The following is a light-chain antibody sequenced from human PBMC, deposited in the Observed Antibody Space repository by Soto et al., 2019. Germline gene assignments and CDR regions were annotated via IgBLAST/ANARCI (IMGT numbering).Light chain of an antibody. CDR2: DAS. CDR1: QDISNY. Sequence: DIQMTQSPSSLSASVGDRVTITCPASQDISNYLNWYQQKPGKAPKLLIYDASNLETGVPSRFSGSGSGTHFTFTISSLQPEDIATDYCQQYDNLPYTFGQGTKLEIK. J-gene: IGKJ2*01. V-gene: IGKV1-33*01. CDR3: QQYDNLPYT.